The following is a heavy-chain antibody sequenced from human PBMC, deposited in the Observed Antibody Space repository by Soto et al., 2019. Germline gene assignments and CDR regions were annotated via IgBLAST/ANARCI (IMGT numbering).Heavy chain of an antibody. Sequence: GGSLRLSCAASGFTFSSYGMHWVRQAPGKGLEWVAVISYDGSNKYYADSVKGRFTISRDNSKNTLYLQMNSLRAEDTAVYYCAKNMGKAARSDLHFDAFDIWGQGTMVTVSS. CDR2: ISYDGSNK. V-gene: IGHV3-30*18. D-gene: IGHD6-6*01. CDR3: AKNMGKAARSDLHFDAFDI. J-gene: IGHJ3*02. CDR1: GFTFSSYG.